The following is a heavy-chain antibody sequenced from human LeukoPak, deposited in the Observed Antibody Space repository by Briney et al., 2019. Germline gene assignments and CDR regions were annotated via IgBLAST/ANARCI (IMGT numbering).Heavy chain of an antibody. CDR3: ARGGDSNGHYVVFDY. V-gene: IGHV3-21*01. J-gene: IGHJ4*02. CDR1: GFNFSMYS. CDR2: ISSSSSYI. D-gene: IGHD3-22*01. Sequence: GGSLRLSCVVSGFNFSMYSMEWVRQAPGKGLEWVSFISSSSSYIYYADSVKGRFTVSRDNAKNSQYLQMNSLSDEDTAVYYCARGGDSNGHYVVFDYWGQGSLVTVSS.